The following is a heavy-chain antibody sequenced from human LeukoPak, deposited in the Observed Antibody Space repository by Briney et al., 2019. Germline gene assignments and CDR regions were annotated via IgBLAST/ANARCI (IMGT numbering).Heavy chain of an antibody. Sequence: GGSLRLSCAASGFTFGNYAMSWVRQAPGKGLEWVSVISGSGGSTFYADSVKGRFTISRDNSKNTLYLQMNSLRAEDTAVYYCAKDDVAVAGTFDYWGQGTLVTVSS. CDR1: GFTFGNYA. J-gene: IGHJ4*02. CDR3: AKDDVAVAGTFDY. D-gene: IGHD6-19*01. CDR2: ISGSGGST. V-gene: IGHV3-23*01.